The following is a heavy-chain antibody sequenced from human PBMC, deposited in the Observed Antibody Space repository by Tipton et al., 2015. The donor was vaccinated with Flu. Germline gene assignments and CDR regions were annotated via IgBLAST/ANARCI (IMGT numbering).Heavy chain of an antibody. CDR2: IYYSGST. CDR3: ARESMIVVVIARYFDL. V-gene: IGHV4-59*12. D-gene: IGHD3-22*01. CDR1: GGSISSYY. J-gene: IGHJ2*01. Sequence: TLSLTCTVSGGSISSYYWSWIRQPPGKGLEWIGYIYYSGSTYYNPSLKSRVTISVDTSKNQSSLKLSSVTAADTAVYYCARESMIVVVIARYFDLWGRGTLVTVSS.